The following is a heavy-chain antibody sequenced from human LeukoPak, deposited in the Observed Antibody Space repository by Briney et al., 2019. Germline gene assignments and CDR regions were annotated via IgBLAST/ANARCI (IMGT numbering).Heavy chain of an antibody. CDR3: AKDRNNWNDEDYYYYMDV. D-gene: IGHD1-1*01. CDR2: IRYDGSNK. CDR1: GFTFSRDS. J-gene: IGHJ6*03. Sequence: GGSLRLSCAASGFTFSRDSMNWVRQAPGKGLEWVAFIRYDGSNKYYADSVKGRFTISRDNSKNTLYLQMNSLRAEDTAVYYCAKDRNNWNDEDYYYYMDVWGKGTTVTVSS. V-gene: IGHV3-30*02.